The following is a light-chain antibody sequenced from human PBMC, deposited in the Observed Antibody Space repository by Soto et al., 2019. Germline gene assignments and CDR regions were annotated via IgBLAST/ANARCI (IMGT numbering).Light chain of an antibody. CDR2: AAS. J-gene: IGKJ1*01. CDR1: QSVNST. Sequence: EIVMTQSPATLSVSPGERATLSCRASQSVNSTLAWYQQKPGQAPRLLIYAASTRATGTPARFSGSGSGTQFTLTISSLQSEDFAVYYFQQYNNLPQTFGQGTKVEIK. V-gene: IGKV3-15*01. CDR3: QQYNNLPQT.